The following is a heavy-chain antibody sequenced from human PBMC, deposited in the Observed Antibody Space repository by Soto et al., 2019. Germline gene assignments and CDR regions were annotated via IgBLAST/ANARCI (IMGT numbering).Heavy chain of an antibody. D-gene: IGHD3-22*01. CDR3: AKGRDSSGYYQLDY. CDR2: ISNDGSKE. Sequence: QVQLVGFGGALVRPGRPLGFSCAAPGSVSGTIACTWSARLPARGWEWLAVISNDGSKEYHIDPVEGRFTISRDNSKNTVYLQMNSLRAEDTAVYYCAKGRDSSGYYQLDYWGQGTLVTVSS. V-gene: IGHV3-30*18. CDR1: GSVSGTIA. J-gene: IGHJ4*02.